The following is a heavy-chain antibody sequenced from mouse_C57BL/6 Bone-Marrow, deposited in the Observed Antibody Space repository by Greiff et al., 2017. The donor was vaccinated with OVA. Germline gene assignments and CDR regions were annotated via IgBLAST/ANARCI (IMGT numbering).Heavy chain of an antibody. CDR2: IYPGSGST. CDR3: ARSIFHYYGSSYDWYFDV. Sequence: QVQLQQPGAELVKPGASVKMSCKASGYTFTSYWITWVKQRPGQGLEWIGDIYPGSGSTNYNEKFKSKATLTVDTSSSTGYMQLSSLTSEDSAVYYCARSIFHYYGSSYDWYFDVWGTGTTVTVSS. V-gene: IGHV1-55*01. D-gene: IGHD1-1*01. J-gene: IGHJ1*03. CDR1: GYTFTSYW.